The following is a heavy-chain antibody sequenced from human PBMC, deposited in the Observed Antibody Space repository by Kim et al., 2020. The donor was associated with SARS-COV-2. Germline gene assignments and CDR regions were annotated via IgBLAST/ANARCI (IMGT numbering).Heavy chain of an antibody. CDR1: GFTFSSYG. D-gene: IGHD3-10*01. V-gene: IGHV3-30*18. J-gene: IGHJ4*02. CDR3: AKDDIGFGELLFDY. Sequence: GGSLRLSCAASGFTFSSYGMHWVRQAPGKGLEWVAVISYDGSNKYYADSVKGRFTISRDNSKNTLYLQMNSLRAEDTAVYYCAKDDIGFGELLFDYWGQGTLVTVSS. CDR2: ISYDGSNK.